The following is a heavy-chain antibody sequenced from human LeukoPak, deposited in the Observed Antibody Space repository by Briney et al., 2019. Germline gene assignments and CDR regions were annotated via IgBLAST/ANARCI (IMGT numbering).Heavy chain of an antibody. J-gene: IGHJ3*02. V-gene: IGHV3-23*01. Sequence: PGGSLRLSCAASGFTFSSYVMNWVRQGPGKGLEWVSSISGTSDNTFYADSVKGRFILSRDNSQNTLYLQMNSLSREDTAVYYCARRGGSDGWGAFDIWGQGTMVTVSS. CDR1: GFTFSSYV. CDR2: ISGTSDNT. D-gene: IGHD5-24*01. CDR3: ARRGGSDGWGAFDI.